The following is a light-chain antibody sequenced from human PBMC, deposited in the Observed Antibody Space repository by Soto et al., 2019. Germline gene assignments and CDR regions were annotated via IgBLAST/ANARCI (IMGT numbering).Light chain of an antibody. CDR3: SSYTSSSTLV. CDR1: SSDVGGYNY. V-gene: IGLV2-14*01. J-gene: IGLJ3*02. Sequence: QSVLTQPASVSGSPGQSITISCTGTSSDVGGYNYVSWYQQHPGKAPKLMIYDVSNRPSGASNRFSGSKSGNTASLTISGLQAEDEADYYCSSYTSSSTLVFGGGTQLTVL. CDR2: DVS.